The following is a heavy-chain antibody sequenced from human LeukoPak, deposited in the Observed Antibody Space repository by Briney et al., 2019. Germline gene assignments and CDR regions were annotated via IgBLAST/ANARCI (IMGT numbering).Heavy chain of an antibody. CDR1: GFTFSSYG. J-gene: IGHJ4*02. V-gene: IGHV3-30*03. Sequence: GGSLRLSCAASGFTFSSYGMHWVRQAPGKGLEWVAVLPYDGNNKNYADSVKGRFTISRDTSKNTLYLQINSLRAEDTAVYYCARDLSVAGFDWVQGTLVTVSS. CDR3: ARDLSVAGFD. D-gene: IGHD6-19*01. CDR2: LPYDGNNK.